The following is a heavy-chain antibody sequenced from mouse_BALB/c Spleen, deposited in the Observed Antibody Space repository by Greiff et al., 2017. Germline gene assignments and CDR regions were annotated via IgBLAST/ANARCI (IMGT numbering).Heavy chain of an antibody. J-gene: IGHJ4*01. CDR1: GFAFSSYD. CDR3: ARKDRSYGSSYFYAMDY. Sequence: EVKLVESGGGLVKPGGSLKLSCAASGFAFSSYDMSWVRQTPEKRLEWVAYISSGGGSTYYPDTVKGRFTISRDNAKNTLYLQMSSLKSEDTAMYYCARKDRSYGSSYFYAMDYWGQGTSVTVSS. D-gene: IGHD1-1*01. V-gene: IGHV5-12-1*01. CDR2: ISSGGGST.